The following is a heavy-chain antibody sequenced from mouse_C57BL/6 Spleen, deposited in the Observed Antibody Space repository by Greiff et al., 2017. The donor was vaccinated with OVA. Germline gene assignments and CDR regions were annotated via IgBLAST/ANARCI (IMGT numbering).Heavy chain of an antibody. Sequence: DVQLVESGGDLVKPGGSLKLSCAASGFTFSSYGMSWVRQTPDKRLEWVATISSGGSYTYYPDSVKGRFTISRDNAKNTLYLQMSSLKSEDTAMYYCARQNGYSLYYFDYWGQGTTLTVSS. CDR3: ARQNGYSLYYFDY. V-gene: IGHV5-6*01. CDR2: ISSGGSYT. D-gene: IGHD2-3*01. J-gene: IGHJ2*01. CDR1: GFTFSSYG.